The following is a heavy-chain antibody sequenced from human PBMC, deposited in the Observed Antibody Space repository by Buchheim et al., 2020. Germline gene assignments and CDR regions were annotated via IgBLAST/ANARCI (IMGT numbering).Heavy chain of an antibody. Sequence: EVQLVESGGGLVKPGGSLRLSCAASGFTFSNAWMNWVRQAPGKGLEWVGLIKSKTDGGTTDYAAPVKGRFTISRDDSKNTLYLQMNSLRAEDTAVYYCARGSNREGYYYYGMDVWGQGTT. D-gene: IGHD1-14*01. CDR2: IKSKTDGGTT. V-gene: IGHV3-15*07. CDR1: GFTFSNAW. CDR3: ARGSNREGYYYYGMDV. J-gene: IGHJ6*02.